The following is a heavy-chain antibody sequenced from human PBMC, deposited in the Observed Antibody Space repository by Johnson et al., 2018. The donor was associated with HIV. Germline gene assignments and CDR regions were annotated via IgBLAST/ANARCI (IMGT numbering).Heavy chain of an antibody. CDR2: IKSKTDGGTT. D-gene: IGHD6-13*01. J-gene: IGHJ3*02. CDR3: ARDRGIGAAGDAFDI. V-gene: IGHV3-15*01. Sequence: VQLVESGGDLVKPGGSLRLSCAASGFTFINAWMSWVRQAPGKGLEWVGRIKSKTDGGTTDYAAPVKGRFTISRDDSKNTLYLQMNSLKTEDTAVYYCARDRGIGAAGDAFDIWGQGTMVTVSS. CDR1: GFTFINAW.